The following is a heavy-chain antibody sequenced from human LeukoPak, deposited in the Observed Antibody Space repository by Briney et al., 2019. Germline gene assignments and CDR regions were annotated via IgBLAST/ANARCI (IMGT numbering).Heavy chain of an antibody. CDR3: ARAGIAAAGTEDAFDI. D-gene: IGHD6-13*01. Sequence: GRSLRLSCAASGFTFSSYAMHWVRQAPGKGLEWVAVISHDGSNKYYADSVKGRFTISRDNSKNTLYLQMNSLRAEDTAVYYCARAGIAAAGTEDAFDIWGQGTMVAVSS. CDR2: ISHDGSNK. V-gene: IGHV3-30-3*01. CDR1: GFTFSSYA. J-gene: IGHJ3*02.